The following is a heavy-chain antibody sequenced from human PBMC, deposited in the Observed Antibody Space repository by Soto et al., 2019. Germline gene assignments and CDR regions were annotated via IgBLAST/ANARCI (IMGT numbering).Heavy chain of an antibody. CDR3: AKDLLLAGYGDYYGMDV. CDR2: ISGSGGST. CDR1: GFTFSSYA. V-gene: IGHV3-23*01. D-gene: IGHD4-17*01. J-gene: IGHJ6*02. Sequence: PGGSLRLSCAASGFTFSSYAMSWVRQAPGKGLEWVSAISGSGGSTYYADSVKGRFTISRDNSKNTLYLQMNSLRAEDTAVYYCAKDLLLAGYGDYYGMDVWGQGTTVTVSS.